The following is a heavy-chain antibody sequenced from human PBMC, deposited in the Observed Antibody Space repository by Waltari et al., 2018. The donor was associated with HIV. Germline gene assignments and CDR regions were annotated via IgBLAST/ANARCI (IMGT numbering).Heavy chain of an antibody. CDR2: IYPDDSDT. CDR1: GYSFSNYW. J-gene: IGHJ5*02. V-gene: IGHV5-51*01. D-gene: IGHD5-12*01. Sequence: EVQLVQSGAEVKKPGESLRISCKGSGYSFSNYWTGWVRQMPGKGLEWMGIIYPDDSDTRYSPSFQGQVTISADKSISTAYLQWRSLKASDTAMYYCARNSGPADWFDPWGQGTLVTVSS. CDR3: ARNSGPADWFDP.